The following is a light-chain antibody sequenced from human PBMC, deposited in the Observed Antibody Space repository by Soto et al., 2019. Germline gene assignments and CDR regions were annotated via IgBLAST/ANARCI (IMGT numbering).Light chain of an antibody. J-gene: IGKJ1*01. CDR3: QQYDTYWT. CDR1: QSISNW. CDR2: KAS. Sequence: DIQMTQSPSTLSASVGDRVIITCRASQSISNWLAWYKQKPGKGPNLLIYKASSLKSGVPSRFSGSGSGTEFTLTISSLQPDDFATYYCQQYDTYWTFGQGAKVDI. V-gene: IGKV1-5*03.